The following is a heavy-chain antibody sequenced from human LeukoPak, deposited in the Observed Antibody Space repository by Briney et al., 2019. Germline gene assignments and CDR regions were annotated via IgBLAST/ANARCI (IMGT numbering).Heavy chain of an antibody. V-gene: IGHV4-38-2*01. Sequence: PSETLSLTCAVSGYSNSSGYYWGWIRQPPGKGLEWIGTIYHSGSTYYNPSLKSRVTISIDTSKNQFSLKLSSVTAADTAVYYCARTVDTVATADAFDIWGQGTMVTVSS. J-gene: IGHJ3*02. CDR1: GYSNSSGYY. D-gene: IGHD5-12*01. CDR2: IYHSGST. CDR3: ARTVDTVATADAFDI.